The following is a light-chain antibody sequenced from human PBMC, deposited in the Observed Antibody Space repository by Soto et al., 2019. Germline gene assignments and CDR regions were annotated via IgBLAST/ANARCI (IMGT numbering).Light chain of an antibody. CDR2: AAS. CDR1: QSVSSSY. CDR3: QQSSSPPIT. Sequence: EIVLTQYPSPLSLSPGERATLSCMASQSVSSSYLAWYQQKPGQAPRLLMSAASSRATGIPDRFSGSGSGTDFTLTISRLEAEDFAVYYCQQSSSPPITFGQGTRLEIK. J-gene: IGKJ5*01. V-gene: IGKV3-20*01.